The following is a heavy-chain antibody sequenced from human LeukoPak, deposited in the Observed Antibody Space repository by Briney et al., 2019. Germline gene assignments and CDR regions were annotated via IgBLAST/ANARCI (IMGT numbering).Heavy chain of an antibody. CDR2: INHSGST. J-gene: IGHJ4*02. V-gene: IGHV4-34*01. CDR3: AREGTDLDFDY. CDR1: GFTFSSYS. Sequence: GSLRLSCAASGFTFSSYSMNWVRQPPGKGLEWIGEINHSGSTNYNPSLKSRVTISVDTSKNQFSLKLSSVTAADTAVYYCAREGTDLDFDYWGQGTLVTVSS.